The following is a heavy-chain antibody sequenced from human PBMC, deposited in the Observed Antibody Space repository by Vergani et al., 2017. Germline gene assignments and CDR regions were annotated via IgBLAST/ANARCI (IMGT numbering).Heavy chain of an antibody. CDR2: IKQDGSEK. J-gene: IGHJ3*02. CDR1: GFTFSSYW. D-gene: IGHD5-24*01. Sequence: EVQLVESGGGLVQPGGSLRLSCAASGFTFSSYWMSWVRQAPGKGLEWVANIKQDGSEKYYVDSVKGRFTISRDNAKNSLYLQMNSLRAEDTAVYYCARVFPGTIDSSWLGWGDDAFDIWGQGTMVTVSS. V-gene: IGHV3-7*01. CDR3: ARVFPGTIDSSWLGWGDDAFDI.